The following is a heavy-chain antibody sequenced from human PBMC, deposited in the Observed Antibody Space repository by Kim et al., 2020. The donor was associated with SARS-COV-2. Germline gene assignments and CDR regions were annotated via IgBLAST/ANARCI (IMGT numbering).Heavy chain of an antibody. CDR2: IIPILGIA. Sequence: SVKVSCKASGGTFSSYAISWVRQAPGQGLEWMGRIIPILGIANYAQKFQGRVTITADKSTSTAYMELSSLRSEDTAVYYCARYGEYRAYYFDYWGQGTLVTVSS. D-gene: IGHD4-17*01. CDR3: ARYGEYRAYYFDY. CDR1: GGTFSSYA. J-gene: IGHJ4*02. V-gene: IGHV1-69*04.